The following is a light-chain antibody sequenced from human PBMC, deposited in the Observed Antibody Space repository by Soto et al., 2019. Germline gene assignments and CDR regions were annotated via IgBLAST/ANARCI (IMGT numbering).Light chain of an antibody. V-gene: IGLV2-14*01. Sequence: QSALTQPASVSGSPGQSITMSCTGTSSDVGGYNYVSWYQQHPGKAPKLMIYEVSNRPSGVSNRFSGSKSGNTASLTISGLQAEDEADYYCSSYTSSSTLWVFGGGTKVTVL. CDR3: SSYTSSSTLWV. J-gene: IGLJ3*02. CDR1: SSDVGGYNY. CDR2: EVS.